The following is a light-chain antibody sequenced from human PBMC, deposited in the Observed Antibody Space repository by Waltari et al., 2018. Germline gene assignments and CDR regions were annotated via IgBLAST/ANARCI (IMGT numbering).Light chain of an antibody. CDR3: QQYHKWPPGG. J-gene: IGKJ4*01. Sequence: EIVLTQSPGTLSLSPGERATLSCRASQSVSSSYLAWYQQKPGQAPRLLIYGASSRATGIPDRFSGSGSGTDFTLTITSLQFEDVGVYFCQQYHKWPPGGFGGGTKVEIE. V-gene: IGKV3-20*01. CDR2: GAS. CDR1: QSVSSSY.